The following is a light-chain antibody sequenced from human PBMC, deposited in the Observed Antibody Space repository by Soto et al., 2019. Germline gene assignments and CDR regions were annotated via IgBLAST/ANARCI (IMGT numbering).Light chain of an antibody. Sequence: TQPASVSGSPGQSITISCTGTSGDIGSYNRVSWYQQHPGKAPKLIIYEVTDRPSGVSNRFSGSKSGNTASLTISGLQAEDEAEYYCSSYTHINTRACVFGTGTKVTVL. CDR3: SSYTHINTRACV. V-gene: IGLV2-14*01. CDR1: SGDIGSYNR. CDR2: EVT. J-gene: IGLJ1*01.